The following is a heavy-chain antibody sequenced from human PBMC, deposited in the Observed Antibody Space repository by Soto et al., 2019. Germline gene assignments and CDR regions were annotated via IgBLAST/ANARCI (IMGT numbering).Heavy chain of an antibody. Sequence: ASVKVSCKPSGYSFSDYFIQWVRQAPGQGLEWVAWINPKTAATNYAKKFQGRVSLTWDTSSTTAYMELTRLRPDDTAVYYCARIKWGLNYYNGMDVWGQGTTVTVSS. CDR3: ARIKWGLNYYNGMDV. V-gene: IGHV1-2*02. J-gene: IGHJ6*02. D-gene: IGHD1-26*01. CDR1: GYSFSDYF. CDR2: INPKTAAT.